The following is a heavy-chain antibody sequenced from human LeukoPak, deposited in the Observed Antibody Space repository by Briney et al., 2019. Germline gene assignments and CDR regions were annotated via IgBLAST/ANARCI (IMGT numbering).Heavy chain of an antibody. V-gene: IGHV1-46*01. CDR3: ARHIVVVPAAKNDAFDI. Sequence: GASVKVSCKASGYTFTIYYMHWVRQAPGEGLERMGIINPSGGSTSYAQKFQGRVTMTRDTSTSTVYMELSSLRSEDTAVYYCARHIVVVPAAKNDAFDIWGQGTMVTVSS. CDR1: GYTFTIYY. J-gene: IGHJ3*02. D-gene: IGHD2-2*01. CDR2: INPSGGST.